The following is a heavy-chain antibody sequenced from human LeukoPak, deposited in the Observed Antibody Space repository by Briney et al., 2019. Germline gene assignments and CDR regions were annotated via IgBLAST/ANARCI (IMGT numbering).Heavy chain of an antibody. D-gene: IGHD3-16*01. CDR1: GFTFSTYN. Sequence: GGSLRLSCAASGFTFSTYNMNWVRQAPGKGLEWLSYISSGSSTIYYADSVEGRFTISRDNAKNSLYLQMNSLRDEDTAVYYWARGETARVDYWGQGILVTVSS. J-gene: IGHJ4*02. CDR2: ISSGSSTI. CDR3: ARGETARVDY. V-gene: IGHV3-48*02.